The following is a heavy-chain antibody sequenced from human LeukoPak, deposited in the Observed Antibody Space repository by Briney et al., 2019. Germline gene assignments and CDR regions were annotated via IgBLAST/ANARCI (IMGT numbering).Heavy chain of an antibody. CDR2: ISYDGSNK. V-gene: IGHV3-30*14. J-gene: IGHJ3*02. CDR3: ARSPGRRDAFDI. CDR1: GFTFSSYA. Sequence: GGSLRLSCAAPGFTFSSYAMHWVRQAPGKGLEWVAVISYDGSNKYYADSVKGRFTISRDNSKNTLYLQMNSLRAEDTAVYYCARSPGRRDAFDIWGQGTMVTVSS. D-gene: IGHD1-14*01.